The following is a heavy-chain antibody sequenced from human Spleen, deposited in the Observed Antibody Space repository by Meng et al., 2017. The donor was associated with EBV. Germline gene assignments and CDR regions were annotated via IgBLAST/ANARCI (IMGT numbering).Heavy chain of an antibody. D-gene: IGHD4-17*01. CDR3: ARGSGDYLKLDCFDP. J-gene: IGHJ5*02. V-gene: IGHV4-34*01. Sequence: QGHLHQGGTGLLKPSETLSLTCGVEGGSFSGYYWSWIRQSPGKGLQWIGEINHSGDTVYNPSLKSRVTISVDTSKYQFSLNLTSVTAADTALYYCARGSGDYLKLDCFDPWGQGTLVTVSS. CDR1: GGSFSGYY. CDR2: INHSGDT.